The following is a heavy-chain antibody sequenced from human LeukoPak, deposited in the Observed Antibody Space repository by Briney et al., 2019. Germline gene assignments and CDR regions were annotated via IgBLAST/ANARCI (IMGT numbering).Heavy chain of an antibody. CDR1: GFTFSSYA. CDR3: ARDHRGVRDYFDY. Sequence: GSLRLSCAASGFTFSSYAMHWVRQAPGKGLEWVAVISYDGSNKYYADSVKGRFTISGDNSKNTLYLQMNSLRAEDTAVYYCARDHRGVRDYFDYWGQGTLVTVSS. CDR2: ISYDGSNK. D-gene: IGHD3-10*01. V-gene: IGHV3-30-3*01. J-gene: IGHJ4*02.